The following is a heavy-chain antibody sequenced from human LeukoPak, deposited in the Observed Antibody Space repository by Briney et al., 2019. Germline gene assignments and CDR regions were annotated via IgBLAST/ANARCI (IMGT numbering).Heavy chain of an antibody. D-gene: IGHD6-13*01. J-gene: IGHJ6*02. V-gene: IGHV4-59*01. CDR1: GGSISSYY. Sequence: SETLSLTCTVSGGSISSYYWSWIRQPPGKGLERIGYIYYSGSTNYNPSLKSRVTISVDTSKNQFSLKLSSVTAADTAVYYCARGGAAAGPTKYYYYYGMDVWGQGTTATVSS. CDR2: IYYSGST. CDR3: ARGGAAAGPTKYYYYYGMDV.